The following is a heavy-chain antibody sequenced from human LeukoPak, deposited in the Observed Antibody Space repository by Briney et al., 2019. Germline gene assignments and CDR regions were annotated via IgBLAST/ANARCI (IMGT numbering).Heavy chain of an antibody. V-gene: IGHV3-30*02. CDR2: IRYDGSNK. CDR3: AKPVFEYSRHNWFDP. CDR1: GFTFSSYG. D-gene: IGHD6-6*01. J-gene: IGHJ5*02. Sequence: GGSLRLSCAASGFTFSSYGMHWVREAPGKGLEWVAFIRYDGSNKYYADSVKGRFTISRDNSKNTLYLQMNSLRAEDTAVYYCAKPVFEYSRHNWFDPWGQGTLVTVSS.